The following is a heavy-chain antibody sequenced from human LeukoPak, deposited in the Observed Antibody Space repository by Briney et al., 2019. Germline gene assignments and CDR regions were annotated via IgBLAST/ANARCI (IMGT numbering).Heavy chain of an antibody. J-gene: IGHJ6*03. CDR1: GGSISSYY. Sequence: SEALSLTCTVSGGSISSYYWSWIRQPPGKGLEWIGYIYYSGSTNYNPSLKSRVTISVDTSKNQFSLKLSSVTAADTAVYYCARERPVRFLEWLPWAADSYYYYYMDVWGKGTTVTVSS. CDR3: ARERPVRFLEWLPWAADSYYYYYMDV. CDR2: IYYSGST. D-gene: IGHD3-3*01. V-gene: IGHV4-59*01.